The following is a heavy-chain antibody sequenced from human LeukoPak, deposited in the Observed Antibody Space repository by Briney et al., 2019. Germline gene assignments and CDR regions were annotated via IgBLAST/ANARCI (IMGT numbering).Heavy chain of an antibody. J-gene: IGHJ4*02. Sequence: SQTLSLTCAISGDSVSSNSAAWIWIRQSPSRGLEWLGRTYYRSRWYNDYAISVKSRITINPDTSKNQFSLQLNSVTPEDTAVHYCAREQQLDHFDYWGQGTLVTVSS. CDR3: AREQQLDHFDY. CDR2: TYYRSRWYN. CDR1: GDSVSSNSAA. D-gene: IGHD6-13*01. V-gene: IGHV6-1*01.